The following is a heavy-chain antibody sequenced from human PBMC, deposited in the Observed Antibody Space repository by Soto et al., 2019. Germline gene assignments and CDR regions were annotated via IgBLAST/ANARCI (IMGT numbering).Heavy chain of an antibody. CDR3: AKDFIAVAGFNGVDV. V-gene: IGHV3-9*01. CDR2: ISWNSGGI. CDR1: GFKFDDYA. D-gene: IGHD6-19*01. Sequence: EVQLVESGGGLVQPGRSLRLSCAASGFKFDDYAMHWDRQAPGKCLEWVAGISWNSGGIVYADSVKGRFTISRDNAKRSLYLQMNSLRAEYTAFYYCAKDFIAVAGFNGVDVWGQGTTVTVSS. J-gene: IGHJ6*02.